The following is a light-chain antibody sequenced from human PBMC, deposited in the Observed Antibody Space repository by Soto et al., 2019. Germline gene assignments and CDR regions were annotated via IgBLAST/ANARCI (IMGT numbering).Light chain of an antibody. J-gene: IGKJ1*01. Sequence: IALSQQTGSRSLSRGERDTPSCGASQSVSNNYLAWYQQKPGQAPRLLIYGASTRATGIPARFSGSGSGTEFTLTISSLQPDDFATYYCRHYNSYSEAFGQGTKVDIK. CDR2: GAS. CDR1: QSVSNN. V-gene: IGKV3-15*01. CDR3: RHYNSYSEA.